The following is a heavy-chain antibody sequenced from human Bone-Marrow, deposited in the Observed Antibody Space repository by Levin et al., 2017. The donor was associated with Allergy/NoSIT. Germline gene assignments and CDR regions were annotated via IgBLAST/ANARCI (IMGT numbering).Heavy chain of an antibody. J-gene: IGHJ6*02. CDR1: GFSFKTYT. D-gene: IGHD2-15*01. CDR3: AREPASQYASGLSYFHGLDL. CDR2: ISFDASQT. Sequence: GGSLRLSCVASGFSFKTYTMHWVRQTPGKGLDWVAVISFDASQTDYADSVKGRFIISRDDSKNTLYLEMNILRPEDTALYYCAREPASQYASGLSYFHGLDLWGQGTTVSVSS. V-gene: IGHV3-30*03.